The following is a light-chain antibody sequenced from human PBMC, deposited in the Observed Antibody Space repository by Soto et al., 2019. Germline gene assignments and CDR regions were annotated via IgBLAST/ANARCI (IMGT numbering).Light chain of an antibody. CDR2: NQD. V-gene: IGLV1-44*01. J-gene: IGLJ3*02. CDR3: MTWDDGLNGWV. Sequence: QAVLTQPPSASGTPGQRATFSCTGSGANIGRHTVSWYQQVPGTAPKLLIYNQDQRPAGVSGRFAGSKSGTSASLAISGLQSEDDTDYYCMTWDDGLNGWVFGRGTKVTVL. CDR1: GANIGRHT.